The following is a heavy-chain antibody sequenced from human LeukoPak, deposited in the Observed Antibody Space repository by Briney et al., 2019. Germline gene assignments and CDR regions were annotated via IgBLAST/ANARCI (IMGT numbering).Heavy chain of an antibody. Sequence: SGGSLRLSCTASGFNFGDYWMSWVRQGPGKGLEWVANINQDGSEKSYVDSVKGRFTISRDNAKNSLYLHMNSLRVEDTAVYYCARYYYGTGSYSRARFDPWGQGTQVTVSS. D-gene: IGHD3-10*01. V-gene: IGHV3-7*04. CDR3: ARYYYGTGSYSRARFDP. CDR2: INQDGSEK. J-gene: IGHJ5*02. CDR1: GFNFGDYW.